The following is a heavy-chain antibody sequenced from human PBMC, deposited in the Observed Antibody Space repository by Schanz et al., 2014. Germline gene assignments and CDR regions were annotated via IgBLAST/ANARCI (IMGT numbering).Heavy chain of an antibody. CDR1: GFNFGSHG. V-gene: IGHV3-33*01. D-gene: IGHD2-21*02. Sequence: QGQLVESGGGVVQPGRSLRLSCAASGFNFGSHGMHWVRQARGKGLEWVAVISYDGSFKNYADSVRGRITMSRDNSKNTMYLQINNLRADDTAVYYCARELPGVVAFDFWGQGTMVTVSS. CDR3: ARELPGVVAFDF. J-gene: IGHJ3*01. CDR2: ISYDGSFK.